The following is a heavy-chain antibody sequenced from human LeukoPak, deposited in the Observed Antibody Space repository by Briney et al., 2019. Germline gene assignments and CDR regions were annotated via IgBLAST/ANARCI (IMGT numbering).Heavy chain of an antibody. D-gene: IGHD4-11*01. CDR3: ARGGTTAGEYFQH. Sequence: GGSLRLSCAASGFTFSTYNMHWVRQAPGKGLEWVSSISSSSSYIYYADSVKGRFTISRDNAKNSLYLQMNSLRAEDTAVYYCARGGTTAGEYFQHWGQGTLVTVSS. V-gene: IGHV3-21*01. CDR1: GFTFSTYN. J-gene: IGHJ1*01. CDR2: ISSSSSYI.